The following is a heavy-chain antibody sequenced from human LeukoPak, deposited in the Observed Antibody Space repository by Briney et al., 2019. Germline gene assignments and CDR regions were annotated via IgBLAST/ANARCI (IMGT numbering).Heavy chain of an antibody. Sequence: SETLSLTCTVSGGSISSSSYYWGWIRQPPGKGLEWIGGIYYSGSTYYNPSLKSRVTISVDTSKNQFSLKLSSVTAADTAVYYCARLGSSWYLPGFDYWGQGTLVTVSS. V-gene: IGHV4-39*01. CDR2: IYYSGST. CDR1: GGSISSSSYY. D-gene: IGHD6-13*01. J-gene: IGHJ4*02. CDR3: ARLGSSWYLPGFDY.